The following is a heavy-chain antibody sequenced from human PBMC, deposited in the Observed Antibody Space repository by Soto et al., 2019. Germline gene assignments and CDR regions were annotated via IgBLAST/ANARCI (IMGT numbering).Heavy chain of an antibody. J-gene: IGHJ5*02. V-gene: IGHV1-2*02. Sequence: GASVKVSCKASGYTFTGYYMHWVRQAPGQGLEWMGWINPNSGGTNYAQKFQGRVTMTRDTSISTAYMELSRLRSDDTAVYYCAGYGYSNDILTGYFSWGQGTLVTVSS. CDR2: INPNSGGT. CDR3: AGYGYSNDILTGYFS. D-gene: IGHD3-9*01. CDR1: GYTFTGYY.